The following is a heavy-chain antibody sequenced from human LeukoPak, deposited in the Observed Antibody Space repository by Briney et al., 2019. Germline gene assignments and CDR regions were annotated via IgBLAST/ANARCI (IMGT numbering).Heavy chain of an antibody. CDR2: ISYDGSNK. CDR3: ARVIMPYSSSWTGFVY. V-gene: IGHV3-30*04. D-gene: IGHD6-13*01. CDR1: GFTFSSHA. J-gene: IGHJ4*02. Sequence: GGSLRLSGAASGFTFSSHALHWVRQAPGKVLEWVAVISYDGSNKYCADSVKGRFTISRDNSKNTLYLQMNSLRAEDTAVYYCARVIMPYSSSWTGFVYWGQGTLVTVSS.